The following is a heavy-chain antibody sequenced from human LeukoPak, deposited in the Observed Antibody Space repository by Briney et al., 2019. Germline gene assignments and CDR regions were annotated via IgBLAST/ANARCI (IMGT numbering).Heavy chain of an antibody. J-gene: IGHJ5*02. V-gene: IGHV4-38-2*02. Sequence: SETLSLTCTVSGYSISSGYYWGCIRQPPGQGLEWIGSIYHSGSSYYNPSLKSRVTISVDTSKNQFSLKLSSVTAADTAVYYCARGGIASRPSCWFDPWGQGTQVTVSS. CDR1: GYSISSGYY. D-gene: IGHD6-6*01. CDR3: ARGGIASRPSCWFDP. CDR2: IYHSGSS.